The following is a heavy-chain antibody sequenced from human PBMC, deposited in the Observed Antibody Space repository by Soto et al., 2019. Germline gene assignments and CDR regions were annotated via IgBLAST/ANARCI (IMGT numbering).Heavy chain of an antibody. CDR3: ARDGLRYFEEAFDI. D-gene: IGHD3-9*01. Sequence: EVQLVESGGGLVQPGGSLRLSCAASGFTFSSYDMHWVRQATGKGLEWVSAIGTAGDTYYPGSMKGRFTISRENAKNSLYLQMNSLRAGDTAVYYCARDGLRYFEEAFDIWGQGTMVTVSS. J-gene: IGHJ3*02. CDR1: GFTFSSYD. CDR2: IGTAGDT. V-gene: IGHV3-13*01.